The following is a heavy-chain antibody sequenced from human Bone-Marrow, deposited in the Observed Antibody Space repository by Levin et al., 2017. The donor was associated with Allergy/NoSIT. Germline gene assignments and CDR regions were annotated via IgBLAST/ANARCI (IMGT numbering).Heavy chain of an antibody. J-gene: IGHJ4*02. Sequence: EASVKVSCTASGYSFTSYGISWVRQAPGQGLEWMGWISAYNGHPNYAQRFQGRVTMTTDSSTSTAYMELTSLTSDDTAVYYCAKVEFLDWALMDYWGQGTLVTVSS. CDR3: AKVEFLDWALMDY. CDR2: ISAYNGHP. V-gene: IGHV1-18*01. CDR1: GYSFTSYG. D-gene: IGHD3/OR15-3a*01.